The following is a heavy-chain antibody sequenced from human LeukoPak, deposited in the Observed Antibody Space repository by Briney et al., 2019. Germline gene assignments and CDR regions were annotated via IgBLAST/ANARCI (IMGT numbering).Heavy chain of an antibody. Sequence: GGSLRLSCAASGFRFNNYAMSWVRQAPGKGLEWVSSISGSATEPHYADSVGGRFTISRDNSRNTLYLHMNSLRAEDTAVYYCAKAQHGYTNSPFDYWGQGTVVTVSS. CDR1: GFRFNNYA. CDR3: AKAQHGYTNSPFDY. D-gene: IGHD6-6*01. V-gene: IGHV3-23*01. CDR2: ISGSATEP. J-gene: IGHJ4*02.